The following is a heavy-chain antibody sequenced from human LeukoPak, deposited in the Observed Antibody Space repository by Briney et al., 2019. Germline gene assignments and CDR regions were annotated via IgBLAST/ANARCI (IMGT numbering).Heavy chain of an antibody. D-gene: IGHD3-22*01. CDR3: ARDYYDSSGYPGGFDL. CDR1: GYTFTGYY. V-gene: IGHV1-2*02. J-gene: IGHJ2*01. CDR2: INPNSGGT. Sequence: ASVTVSCKASGYTFTGYYMHWVRQAPGQGLEWMGWINPNSGGTNYAQKFQGRVTMTRDTSISTAYMELSRLRSDDTAVYYCARDYYDSSGYPGGFDLWGRGTLVTVSS.